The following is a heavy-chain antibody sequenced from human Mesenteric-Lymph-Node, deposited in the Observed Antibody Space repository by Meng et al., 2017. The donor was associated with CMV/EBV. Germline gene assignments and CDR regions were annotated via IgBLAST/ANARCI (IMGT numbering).Heavy chain of an antibody. CDR1: GFTFSSYW. J-gene: IGHJ6*02. Sequence: GGSLRLSCAASGFTFSSYWMSWVRQAPGKGLEWVANINQDGSEKYYVGSVKGRFTISRDNAKNSLYLQMNSLRAEDTAAYYCARAYHHGILTGYGDGMDVWGRGTTVTVSS. D-gene: IGHD3-9*01. CDR3: ARAYHHGILTGYGDGMDV. CDR2: INQDGSEK. V-gene: IGHV3-7*01.